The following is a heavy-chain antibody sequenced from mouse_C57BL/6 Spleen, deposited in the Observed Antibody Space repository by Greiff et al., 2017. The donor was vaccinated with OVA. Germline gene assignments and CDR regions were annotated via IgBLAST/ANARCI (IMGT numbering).Heavy chain of an antibody. CDR3: ARGKFITTVVGYFDV. V-gene: IGHV5-16*01. CDR2: INYDGSST. CDR1: GFTFSDYY. Sequence: EVKLVESEGGLVQPGSSMKLSCTASGFTFSDYYMAWVRQVPEKGLEWVANINYDGSSTYYLDSLKSRFIISRDNAKNILYLQMSSLKSEDTATYYCARGKFITTVVGYFDVWGTGTTVTVSS. J-gene: IGHJ1*03. D-gene: IGHD1-1*01.